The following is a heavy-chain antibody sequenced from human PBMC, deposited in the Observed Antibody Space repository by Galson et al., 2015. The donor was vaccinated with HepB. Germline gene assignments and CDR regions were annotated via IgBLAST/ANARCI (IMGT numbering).Heavy chain of an antibody. V-gene: IGHV1-18*01. CDR1: GYTFTSYG. D-gene: IGHD3-22*01. CDR3: ARVSQRYDDSSGYYYGYYYYYYYMDV. CDR2: ISAYNGNT. J-gene: IGHJ6*03. Sequence: SVKVSCKASGYTFTSYGISWVRQAPGQGLEWMGWISAYNGNTNYAQKLQGRVTMTTDTSTSTAYMELRSLRSDDTAVYYCARVSQRYDDSSGYYYGYYYYYYYMDVWGKGTTVTVSS.